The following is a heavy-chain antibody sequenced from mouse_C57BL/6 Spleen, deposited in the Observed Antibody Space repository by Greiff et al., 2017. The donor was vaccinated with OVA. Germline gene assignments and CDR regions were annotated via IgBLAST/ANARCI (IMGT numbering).Heavy chain of an antibody. J-gene: IGHJ1*03. CDR1: GYTFTSYW. CDR3: AIPYGNDGYFDV. V-gene: IGHV1-74*01. CDR2: IHPSDSDT. D-gene: IGHD2-2*01. Sequence: QVQLQQPGAELVKPGASVKVSCKASGYTFTSYWMHWVKQRPGQGLEWIGRIHPSDSDTNYNQKFKGKATLTVEKSSSTAYMQLSSLTSEDSAVYYCAIPYGNDGYFDVWGTGTTVTVSS.